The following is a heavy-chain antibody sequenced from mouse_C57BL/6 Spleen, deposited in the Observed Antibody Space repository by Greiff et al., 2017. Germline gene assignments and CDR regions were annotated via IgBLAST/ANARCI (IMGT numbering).Heavy chain of an antibody. CDR3: ARRGYCGSSYPSYWYFDV. D-gene: IGHD1-1*01. J-gene: IGHJ1*03. V-gene: IGHV5-2*01. CDR1: EYEFPSHD. Sequence: EVKLMESGGGLVQPGESLKLSCESNEYEFPSHDMSWVRKTPEKRLELVAAINSDGGSTYYPDTMERRFIISRDNTKKTLYLQMSSLRSEDTALYYCARRGYCGSSYPSYWYFDVWGTGTTVTVSS. CDR2: INSDGGST.